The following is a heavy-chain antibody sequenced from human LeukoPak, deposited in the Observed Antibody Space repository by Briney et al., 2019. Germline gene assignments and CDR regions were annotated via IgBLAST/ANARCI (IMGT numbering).Heavy chain of an antibody. J-gene: IGHJ4*02. CDR2: ISYDGSNK. CDR3: ARVHALITGTTRGYFDY. V-gene: IGHV3-30-3*01. CDR1: GFTFSSYA. Sequence: GGSLRLSCAASGFTFSSYAMHWVRQAPGKGLGWVAVISYDGSNKYYADSVKGRFTISRDNSKNTLYLQMNSLRAEDTAVYYCARVHALITGTTRGYFDYWGQGTLVTVSS. D-gene: IGHD1-20*01.